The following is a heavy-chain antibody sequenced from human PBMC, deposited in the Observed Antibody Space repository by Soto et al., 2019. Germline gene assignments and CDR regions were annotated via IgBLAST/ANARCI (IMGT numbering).Heavy chain of an antibody. J-gene: IGHJ3*02. D-gene: IGHD1-26*01. V-gene: IGHV4-31*03. CDR1: GGSISSGSYY. CDR3: ARDLRPVGDRGASSPPTFDI. CDR2: ISYSGST. Sequence: SETLSLTCSFSGGSISSGSYYWTWIRQHPGKGLEWIGYISYSGSTYYNPSLKSRVTFSLDTSTSQFSLKLRYVTAADTAVYYSARDLRPVGDRGASSPPTFDIRGQRTMVTVSS.